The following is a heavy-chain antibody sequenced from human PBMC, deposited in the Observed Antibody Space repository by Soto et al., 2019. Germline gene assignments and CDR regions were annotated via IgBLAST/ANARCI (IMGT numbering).Heavy chain of an antibody. D-gene: IGHD3-22*01. CDR3: ARAALFYDSSGYPSHIFDI. J-gene: IGHJ3*02. CDR2: IYSGGST. CDR1: GFTVSSTY. V-gene: IGHV3-53*01. Sequence: GGSLRLSCEASGFTVSSTYMGWVRQAPGKGPEWVSFIYSGGSTSYADSVKGRFIISRDSSKNTLYLQMNSLRAKDTAVYYCARAALFYDSSGYPSHIFDIWGQGTMVT.